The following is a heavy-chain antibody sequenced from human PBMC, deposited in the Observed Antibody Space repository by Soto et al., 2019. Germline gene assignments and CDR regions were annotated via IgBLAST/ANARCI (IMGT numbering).Heavy chain of an antibody. J-gene: IGHJ4*02. V-gene: IGHV3-30*18. D-gene: IGHD3-22*01. CDR2: ISYDGSNK. CDR3: AKLAMIGFFDY. Sequence: GGSLRLSCAASGFTFSSYGMHRVRQAPGKGLEWVAVISYDGSNKYYADSVKGRFTISRDNSKNTLYLQMNSLRAEDTAVYYCAKLAMIGFFDYWGQGTLVTVAS. CDR1: GFTFSSYG.